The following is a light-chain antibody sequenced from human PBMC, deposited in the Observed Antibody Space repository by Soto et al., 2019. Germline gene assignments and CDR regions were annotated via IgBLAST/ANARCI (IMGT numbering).Light chain of an antibody. V-gene: IGLV1-44*01. Sequence: QSVLTQPPSVSAAPGQKVTISCSGSSSNIGDNPVNWYQQLPGAAPKLLIYINDQRPSGVPDRFSGSKSGTSASLAISGLQPEDEADYYCAAWDDSLNALFGTGTKVTV. CDR1: SSNIGDNP. CDR3: AAWDDSLNAL. J-gene: IGLJ1*01. CDR2: IND.